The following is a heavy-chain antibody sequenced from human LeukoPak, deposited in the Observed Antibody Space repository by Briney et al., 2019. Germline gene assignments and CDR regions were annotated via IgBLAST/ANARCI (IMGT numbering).Heavy chain of an antibody. Sequence: GGSLRLSCAASGFTFADYAMHWVRQAPGKGLEWVSGISWNSGSIGYADSVEGRFTISRDNAKNSLYLQMNSLRAEDTALYYCAKETGGPIDYWGQGTLVTVSS. CDR2: ISWNSGSI. D-gene: IGHD2-15*01. CDR3: AKETGGPIDY. J-gene: IGHJ4*02. V-gene: IGHV3-9*01. CDR1: GFTFADYA.